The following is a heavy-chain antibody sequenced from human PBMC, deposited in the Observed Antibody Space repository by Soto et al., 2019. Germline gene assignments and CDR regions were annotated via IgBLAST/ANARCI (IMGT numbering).Heavy chain of an antibody. V-gene: IGHV4-59*08. Sequence: ASETLSLTCTVSGGSISSYYWSWIRQPPGKGLEWIGYIYYSGSTNYNPSLKSRVTISVDTSKSQFSLKLSSVTAADTAVYYCARLLYGSGSWFDPWGQGTLVTVSS. CDR2: IYYSGST. D-gene: IGHD3-10*01. CDR3: ARLLYGSGSWFDP. CDR1: GGSISSYY. J-gene: IGHJ5*02.